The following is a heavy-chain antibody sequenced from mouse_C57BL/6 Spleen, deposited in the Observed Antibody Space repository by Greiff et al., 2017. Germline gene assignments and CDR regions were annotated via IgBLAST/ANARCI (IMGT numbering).Heavy chain of an antibody. CDR1: GFTFSSYA. Sequence: EVKLVESGEGLVKPGGSLKLSCAASGFTFSSYAMSWVRQTPEKRLEWVAYISSGGDYIYYADTVKGRFTISRDNARNTLYLQMSSLKSEDTAMYYCTRDDGYYKPYAMDYWGQGTSVTVSS. CDR2: ISSGGDYI. D-gene: IGHD2-3*01. J-gene: IGHJ4*01. V-gene: IGHV5-9-1*02. CDR3: TRDDGYYKPYAMDY.